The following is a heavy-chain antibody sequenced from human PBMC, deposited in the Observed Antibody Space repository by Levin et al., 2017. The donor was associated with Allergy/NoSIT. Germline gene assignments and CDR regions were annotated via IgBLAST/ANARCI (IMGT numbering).Heavy chain of an antibody. CDR3: ARHDHYYYYYYMDV. V-gene: IGHV4-39*01. Sequence: PSETLSLTCTVSGGSISSSSYYWGWIRQPPGKGLEWIGSFYYGGSPYYNPSLKSRVTISVDTSKNQFSLKLSSVTAADTAVYYCARHDHYYYYYYMDVWGKGTTVTVSS. J-gene: IGHJ6*03. CDR2: FYYGGSP. CDR1: GGSISSSSYY.